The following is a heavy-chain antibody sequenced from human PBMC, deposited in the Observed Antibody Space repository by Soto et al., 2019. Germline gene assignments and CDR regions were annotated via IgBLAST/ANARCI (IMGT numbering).Heavy chain of an antibody. CDR1: GFTFGNYG. J-gene: IGHJ4*02. V-gene: IGHV3-30*03. Sequence: LRLSCTGSGFTFGNYGMHWVRQAPGKGLEWVASTSYDGNNKYYADSLKGRFTISRDNSKKMVYLQMTSLGPEDTAVYYCARIYCSTTSCYYDYWGQGTLVTVSS. CDR2: TSYDGNNK. CDR3: ARIYCSTTSCYYDY. D-gene: IGHD2-2*01.